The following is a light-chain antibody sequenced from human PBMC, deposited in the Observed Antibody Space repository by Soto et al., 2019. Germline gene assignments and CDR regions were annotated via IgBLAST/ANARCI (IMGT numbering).Light chain of an antibody. CDR2: DAS. CDR1: QSVRSC. Sequence: EIVLTQSPATLYLSPGERATLSCRASQSVRSCLAWYQQKPGQPPRLLIYDASNRATGIPARFSGSGSGTDFILTISSLEPEDFAVYFWQQRSNWRTFGGGTKVEIK. V-gene: IGKV3-11*01. J-gene: IGKJ4*01. CDR3: QQRSNWRT.